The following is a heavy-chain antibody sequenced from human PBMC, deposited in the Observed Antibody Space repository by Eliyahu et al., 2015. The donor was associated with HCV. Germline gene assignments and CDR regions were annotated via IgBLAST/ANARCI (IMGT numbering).Heavy chain of an antibody. V-gene: IGHV3-74*01. D-gene: IGHD5-12*01. CDR3: ARPTRYSGYPNLFDY. CDR1: GFPFSSYW. CDR2: INSDGSST. Sequence: EVQLVEPGGGLVQPGGSLRLSCAASGFPFSSYWMHWVRQAPGKGLVWVSRINSDGSSTSYADSVKGRFTISRDNAKNTLYLQMNSLRAEDTAVYYCARPTRYSGYPNLFDYWGQGTLVTVSS. J-gene: IGHJ4*02.